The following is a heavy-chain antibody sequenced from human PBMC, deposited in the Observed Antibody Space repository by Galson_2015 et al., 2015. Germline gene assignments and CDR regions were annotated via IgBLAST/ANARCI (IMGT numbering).Heavy chain of an antibody. CDR3: AKDPELDIVATDNWFDP. J-gene: IGHJ5*02. CDR2: ISYDGSNK. Sequence: SLRLSCAASGFTFSSYGMHWVRQAPGKGLEWVAVISYDGSNKYYADSVKGRFTISRDNSKNTLYLQMNSLRAEDTAVYYCAKDPELDIVATDNWFDPWCQGTLVTVSS. D-gene: IGHD5-12*01. CDR1: GFTFSSYG. V-gene: IGHV3-30*18.